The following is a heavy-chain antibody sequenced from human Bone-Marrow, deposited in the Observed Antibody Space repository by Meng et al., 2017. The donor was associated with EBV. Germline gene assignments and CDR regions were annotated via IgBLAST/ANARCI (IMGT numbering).Heavy chain of an antibody. CDR2: IYYSGST. Sequence: QVQLQESGPGLVNPSQTLSLTCAVSGGSISSGGYFWSWIRQPPGKGLEWIGYIYYSGSTYYNPSLKSRVTISVDTSKNQFSLKLSSVTATDTAVYYCARGSMLRGVITWFGPWGQGTLVTVSS. CDR3: ARGSMLRGVITWFGP. CDR1: GGSISSGGYF. D-gene: IGHD3-10*01. V-gene: IGHV4-30-4*01. J-gene: IGHJ5*02.